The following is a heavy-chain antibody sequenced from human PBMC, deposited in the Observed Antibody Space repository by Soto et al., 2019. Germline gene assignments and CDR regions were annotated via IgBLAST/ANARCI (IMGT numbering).Heavy chain of an antibody. J-gene: IGHJ5*02. CDR2: IYTGGTT. D-gene: IGHD3-3*01. V-gene: IGHV3-53*04. Sequence: EVQLVESGGGLVQPGGSLRLSCAASGFTVSSNYMSWVRQAPGKGLEWVSVIYTGGTTYYADSVKGRFTISRHNSRNTLYLQMNSLRVEDTAVYYCARIGVVKGNWFDPWGQGTLVTVSS. CDR3: ARIGVVKGNWFDP. CDR1: GFTVSSNY.